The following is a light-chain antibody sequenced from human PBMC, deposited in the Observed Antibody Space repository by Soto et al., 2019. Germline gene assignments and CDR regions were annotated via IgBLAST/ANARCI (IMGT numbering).Light chain of an antibody. Sequence: EIVLTQSPATLSLSPGERATLSCRSSQSFSDYLAWYQHKPGQAPRLLIYDASTRATGIPARFRGSGSGTDFTLTISRLDPEDFAVYYCQQYGSSPSFGQGTKVDIK. CDR3: QQYGSSPS. CDR2: DAS. V-gene: IGKV3-11*01. CDR1: QSFSDY. J-gene: IGKJ1*01.